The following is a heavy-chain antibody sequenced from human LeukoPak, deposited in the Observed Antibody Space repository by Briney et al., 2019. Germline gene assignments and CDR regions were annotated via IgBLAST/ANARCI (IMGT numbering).Heavy chain of an antibody. J-gene: IGHJ4*02. CDR2: IGSRSTTI. Sequence: GSLRLSCTASGFDFSNSFMTWVRQAPGKGLEWISYIGSRSTTIYYADSVKGRFTISRDNGKNTVYLQMNNLRVDDTAVFYCGKGSLAVPATPLDFWGQGTLVTVSS. CDR1: GFDFSNSF. D-gene: IGHD2-15*01. V-gene: IGHV3-11*01. CDR3: GKGSLAVPATPLDF.